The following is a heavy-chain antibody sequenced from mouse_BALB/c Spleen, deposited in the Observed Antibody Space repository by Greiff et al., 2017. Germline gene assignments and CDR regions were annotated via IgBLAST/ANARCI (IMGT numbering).Heavy chain of an antibody. CDR3: AREREDDYDYAMDY. Sequence: EVQVVESGPGLVKPSQSLSLTCSVTGYSITSGYYWNWIRQFPGNKLEWMGYISYDGSNNYNPSLKNRISITRDTSKNQFFLKLNSVTTEDTATYYCAREREDDYDYAMDYWGQGTSVTVSS. V-gene: IGHV3-6*02. D-gene: IGHD2-4*01. J-gene: IGHJ4*01. CDR1: GYSITSGYY. CDR2: ISYDGSN.